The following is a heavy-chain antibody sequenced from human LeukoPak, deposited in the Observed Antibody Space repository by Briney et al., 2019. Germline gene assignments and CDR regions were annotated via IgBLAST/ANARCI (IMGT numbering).Heavy chain of an antibody. CDR2: ISGSGGST. CDR3: AKGLAYCGGDCYRYDAFDI. CDR1: GFTFSSYA. D-gene: IGHD2-21*02. J-gene: IGHJ3*02. V-gene: IGHV3-23*01. Sequence: GGSLRLSCAASGFTFSSYAMSWVRQAPGKGLEWVSAISGSGGSTYYADSVKGRFTISRDNSKNTLYLQMNSLRAEDTAVYYCAKGLAYCGGDCYRYDAFDIWGQGTVVTVSS.